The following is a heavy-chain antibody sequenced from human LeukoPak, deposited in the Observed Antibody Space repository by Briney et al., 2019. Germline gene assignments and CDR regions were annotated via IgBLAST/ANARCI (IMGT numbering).Heavy chain of an antibody. CDR1: GGSISSGSYY. Sequence: SETLSLTCTVSGGSISSGSYYWSWIRQPAGKGLEWIGRVYSSGSTNYNPSLKSRVSISVDTSKNQFSLRLSSVTAADTAVYYCARATPYDSSGYYWATTQYYFDYWGQGTLVTVSS. CDR2: VYSSGST. J-gene: IGHJ4*02. CDR3: ARATPYDSSGYYWATTQYYFDY. D-gene: IGHD3-22*01. V-gene: IGHV4-61*02.